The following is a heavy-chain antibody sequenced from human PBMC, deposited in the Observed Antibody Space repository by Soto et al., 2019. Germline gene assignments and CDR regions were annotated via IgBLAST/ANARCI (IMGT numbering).Heavy chain of an antibody. J-gene: IGHJ4*02. CDR1: GFTFSSYA. CDR2: ISGSGGST. Sequence: LRLSCAASGFTFSSYAMSWVRQAPGKGLEWVSAISGSGGSTYYADSVKGRFTISRDNSKNSLYLQMNSLRAEDTAVYYCAKVFSAMSKSKFYFDYWGQGTLVTVSS. CDR3: AKVFSAMSKSKFYFDY. D-gene: IGHD5-18*01. V-gene: IGHV3-23*01.